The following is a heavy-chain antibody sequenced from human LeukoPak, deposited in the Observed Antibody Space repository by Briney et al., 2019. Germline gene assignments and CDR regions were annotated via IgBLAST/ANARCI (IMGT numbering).Heavy chain of an antibody. J-gene: IGHJ3*02. Sequence: GGPLRLFCAASGFPFSSFAMSCVRHAPGKGLEWVASISVNTANISNADSVRGRFTISRDNSNNTLFLQMNSLRAGDTAVYYCAKGPRTIVGASTAFDIWGQGAMVTVSS. CDR3: AKGPRTIVGASTAFDI. CDR2: ISVNTANI. D-gene: IGHD1-26*01. CDR1: GFPFSSFA. V-gene: IGHV3-23*01.